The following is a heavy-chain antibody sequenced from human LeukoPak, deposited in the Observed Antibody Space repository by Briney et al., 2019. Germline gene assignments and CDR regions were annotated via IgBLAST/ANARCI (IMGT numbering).Heavy chain of an antibody. V-gene: IGHV1-69*04. CDR3: ARVMSSDGYNRGDY. Sequence: SVKVSCKASGGTFSSYAISWVRQAPGQGLEWMGRIIPILGIANYAQKFQGRVTITADKSTSTAYMELSSLRSEDTAVYYCARVMSSDGYNRGDYWGQGTLVTVSS. CDR1: GGTFSSYA. D-gene: IGHD5-24*01. CDR2: IIPILGIA. J-gene: IGHJ4*02.